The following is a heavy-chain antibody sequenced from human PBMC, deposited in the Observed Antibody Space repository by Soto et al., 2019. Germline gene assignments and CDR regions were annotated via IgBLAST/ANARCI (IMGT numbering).Heavy chain of an antibody. CDR3: AKAPPVLDAIFQD. V-gene: IGHV3-23*01. Sequence: PGGSLRLSCAASGFTFSSYAMTWVRQVPGRGLEWVSGISGRGDSTYYADSLKGRFTISRDNSKNMLYLQVNSLRAEDTAIYYCAKAPPVLDAIFQDWGQGTLVTVSS. J-gene: IGHJ1*01. CDR2: ISGRGDST. CDR1: GFTFSSYA.